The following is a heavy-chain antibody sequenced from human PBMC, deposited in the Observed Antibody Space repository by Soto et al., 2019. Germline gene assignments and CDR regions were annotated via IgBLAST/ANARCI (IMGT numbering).Heavy chain of an antibody. CDR1: GFTFSSYG. CDR2: ISYDGSNK. J-gene: IGHJ2*01. V-gene: IGHV3-30*18. D-gene: IGHD2-21*02. Sequence: QVQLVESWGGLVQPGRSLRLSCAASGFTFSSYGMHWVRQAPGKGLEWVAVISYDGSNKYYADSVKGRFTISRDNSKNTLYLLMNSLRAEDTAVYYCAKWSAADCGGDCYCWSFDLWGRGTLVTVSS. CDR3: AKWSAADCGGDCYCWSFDL.